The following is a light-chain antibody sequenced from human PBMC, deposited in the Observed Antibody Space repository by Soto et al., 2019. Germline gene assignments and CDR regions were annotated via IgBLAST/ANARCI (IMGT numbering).Light chain of an antibody. V-gene: IGKV3-20*01. CDR1: QSVSSNY. J-gene: IGKJ1*01. Sequence: EIVLTHSPGTLSLSPCERATLSFRASQSVSSNYLAWYQQKPGQAPRFLIYGASSRATGIPDRFRGSGSGTDFTLTISRLEPEDFAVYYCLQSLTWTFGPGTKVDIK. CDR3: LQSLTWT. CDR2: GAS.